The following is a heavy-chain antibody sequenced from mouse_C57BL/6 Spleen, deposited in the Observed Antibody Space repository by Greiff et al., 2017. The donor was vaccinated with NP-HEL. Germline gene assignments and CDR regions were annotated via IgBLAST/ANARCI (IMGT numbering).Heavy chain of an antibody. V-gene: IGHV1-50*01. Sequence: QVQLQQPGAELVKPGASVKLSCKASGYTFTSYWMQWVKQRPGQGLEWIGEIDPSDSYTNYNQKFKGKATLTVDTSSSTAYMQLSSLTSADSAGYYCARDDSDSFAYWGQGTLVTVSA. CDR2: IDPSDSYT. CDR3: ARDDSDSFAY. J-gene: IGHJ3*01. CDR1: GYTFTSYW. D-gene: IGHD2-4*01.